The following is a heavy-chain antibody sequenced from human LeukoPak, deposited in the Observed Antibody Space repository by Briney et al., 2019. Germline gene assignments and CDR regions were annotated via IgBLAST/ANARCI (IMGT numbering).Heavy chain of an antibody. J-gene: IGHJ4*02. V-gene: IGHV4-59*01. CDR2: VYYSGST. CDR3: TRGGRSSWYDDY. D-gene: IGHD6-13*01. Sequence: PSETLSLTCAVSGGSISSYYWSWIRQPPGKGLEWIGYVYYSGSTNYNPSLKSRVTISVDTSKNQFSLKLSSVTAADTAVYYCTRGGRSSWYDDYWGQGTLVTVSS. CDR1: GGSISSYY.